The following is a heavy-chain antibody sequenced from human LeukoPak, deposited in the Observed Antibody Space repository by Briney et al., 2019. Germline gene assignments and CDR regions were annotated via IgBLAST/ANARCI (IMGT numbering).Heavy chain of an antibody. J-gene: IGHJ4*02. CDR3: AKASRRHCGSSSCYTLDY. V-gene: IGHV1-2*02. CDR2: INPNSGAT. CDR1: GYTFTGYY. D-gene: IGHD2-2*02. Sequence: GASVKVSCKSSGYTFTGYYMHWVRQAPGQGLEWMGCINPNSGATNYAQKFQGRVTMTRDTSISTAYMELNSLSAEDTAVYYRAKASRRHCGSSSCYTLDYWGQGTLVTVSS.